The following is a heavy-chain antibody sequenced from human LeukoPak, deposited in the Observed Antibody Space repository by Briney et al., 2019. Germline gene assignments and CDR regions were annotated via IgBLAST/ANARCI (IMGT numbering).Heavy chain of an antibody. CDR3: AKAAYCTSTSCHFSGYAQRPLDS. CDR1: GFTFNTYG. V-gene: IGHV3-30*18. Sequence: GGSLRLSCVAPGFTFNTYGMAWVRQAPGKGLEWVAGISSDGSNKDYADSVKGRFTISRDNSKNTLYLQMNSLRSEDTAVYYCAKAAYCTSTSCHFSGYAQRPLDSWGQGTLVTVSS. CDR2: ISSDGSNK. J-gene: IGHJ4*02. D-gene: IGHD2-2*01.